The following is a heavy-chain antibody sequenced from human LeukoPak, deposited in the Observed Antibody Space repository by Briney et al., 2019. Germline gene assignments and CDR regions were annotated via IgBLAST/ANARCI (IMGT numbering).Heavy chain of an antibody. D-gene: IGHD4-23*01. CDR3: ARDYGGNYHFDY. J-gene: IGHJ4*02. V-gene: IGHV4-4*07. CDR1: GASASSYY. CDR2: IYTSGNT. Sequence: SETLSLTCTVSGASASSYYWGWIRQPAGKGLEWIGRIYTSGNTNYNPSLKSRVTISRDTSKNQFSLRLTSVTAADTAVYYCARDYGGNYHFDYWGQGTLVTVSS.